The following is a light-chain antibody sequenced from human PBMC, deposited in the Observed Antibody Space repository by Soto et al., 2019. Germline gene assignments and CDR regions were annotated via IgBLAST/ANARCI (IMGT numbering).Light chain of an antibody. CDR3: QSTDTTGTYVL. Sequence: SSELTQPPSVSVSPGQTARITCSGDVLAKKYTYWFQQRPGQAPLLVIYKDTERPSGFSERFSGSSSGRTVTLTISGVQAEDEADYYCQSTDTTGTYVLFGGGTKLTVL. CDR2: KDT. J-gene: IGLJ2*01. V-gene: IGLV3-25*02. CDR1: VLAKKY.